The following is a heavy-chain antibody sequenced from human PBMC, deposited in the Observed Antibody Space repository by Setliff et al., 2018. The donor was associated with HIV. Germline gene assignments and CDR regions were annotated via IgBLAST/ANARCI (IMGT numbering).Heavy chain of an antibody. CDR3: ARDLREGLWRYLFLFDS. D-gene: IGHD3-16*01. CDR1: GFNFDAYA. J-gene: IGHJ5*01. V-gene: IGHV3-30*04. Sequence: GGSLRLSCAASGFNFDAYAMHWVRQSPGKGPEWVAVISYDGSNQYYRDSVKGRFTISRENSKKMLYLQMNSLRSEDTAVYYCARDLREGLWRYLFLFDSWSRGTLVTVSS. CDR2: ISYDGSNQ.